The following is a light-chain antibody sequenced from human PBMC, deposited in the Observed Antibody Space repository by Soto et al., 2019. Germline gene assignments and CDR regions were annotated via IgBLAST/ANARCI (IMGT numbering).Light chain of an antibody. J-gene: IGKJ1*01. V-gene: IGKV1-6*01. CDR2: GAS. Sequence: IQVTQNPSSVSASVGDRVTITCRASQGIRTDLGWYQQSPGKAPKVLIVGASTLQSGVPSRFSGSGSGTDFTLTISSLQPEDSATYYCLQDFSYPRTFGQGTKVDIK. CDR1: QGIRTD. CDR3: LQDFSYPRT.